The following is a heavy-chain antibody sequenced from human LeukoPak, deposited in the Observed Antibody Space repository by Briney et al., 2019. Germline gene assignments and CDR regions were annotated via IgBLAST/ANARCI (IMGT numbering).Heavy chain of an antibody. Sequence: PGGSLRLSCAASGFTFSDYALSWVRQAPGKGLQWVSAISGSGSSTYYADSVKGRFTISRDNSKNTLYLQMKSLRAEDTAVYYCAKDGYGTHDYWGQGTLVTVSS. D-gene: IGHD1-1*01. CDR1: GFTFSDYA. V-gene: IGHV3-23*01. J-gene: IGHJ4*02. CDR3: AKDGYGTHDY. CDR2: ISGSGSST.